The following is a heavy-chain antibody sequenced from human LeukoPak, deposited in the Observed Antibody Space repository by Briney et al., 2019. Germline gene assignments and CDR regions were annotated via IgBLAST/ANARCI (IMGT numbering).Heavy chain of an antibody. V-gene: IGHV1-2*02. J-gene: IGHJ4*02. CDR2: INPNSGGT. Sequence: ASVKVSCKASGYTFTGYYMHWVRQAPGQGLERMGWINPNSGGTNYAQKFQGRVTMTRDTSISTAYMELSRLRSDDTAVYYCARREVMVYAEFDYWGQGTLVTVSS. D-gene: IGHD2-8*01. CDR1: GYTFTGYY. CDR3: ARREVMVYAEFDY.